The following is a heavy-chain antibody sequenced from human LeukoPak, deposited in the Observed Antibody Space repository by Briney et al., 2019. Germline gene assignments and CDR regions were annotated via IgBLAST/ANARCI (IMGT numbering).Heavy chain of an antibody. CDR2: FDPEDGET. CDR1: GYTLTELS. CDR3: ATDLRGLPAASNWFDP. D-gene: IGHD2-2*01. V-gene: IGHV1-24*01. J-gene: IGHJ5*02. Sequence: ASVKASCKVSGYTLTELSMHWVRQAPGKGLEWMGGFDPEDGETIYAQKFQGRVTMTEDTSTDTAYMELSSLRSEDTAVYYCATDLRGLPAASNWFDPWGQGTLVTVSS.